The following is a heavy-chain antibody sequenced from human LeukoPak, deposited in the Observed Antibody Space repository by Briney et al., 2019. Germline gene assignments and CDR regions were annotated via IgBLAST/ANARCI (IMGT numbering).Heavy chain of an antibody. V-gene: IGHV4-34*01. CDR1: GGSFSGYY. Sequence: SETLSLSCAVYGGSFSGYYWVWIRQPPGKGLEWIGEINHSGRTNYNPSLKSRVTISVDTSKNQFSPKLSSVTTADTAVYYCARGYGGIYYYYMDVWGKGTTVTVSS. D-gene: IGHD3-16*01. J-gene: IGHJ6*03. CDR2: INHSGRT. CDR3: ARGYGGIYYYYMDV.